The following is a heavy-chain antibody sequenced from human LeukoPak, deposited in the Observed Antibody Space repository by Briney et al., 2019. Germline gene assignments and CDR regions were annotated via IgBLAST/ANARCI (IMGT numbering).Heavy chain of an antibody. CDR3: ARGLTYYFDSSGYYVTDAFDI. J-gene: IGHJ3*02. CDR1: GGSISRYY. V-gene: IGHV4-59*01. Sequence: SETLSLTCTVSGGSISRYYWSWIRQPPGKGLEWIGYIYYSGSTNYNPSLKSRVTISVDTSKNQFSLKLTSVTAADTAVYYCARGLTYYFDSSGYYVTDAFDIWGQGTMVTVSS. D-gene: IGHD3-22*01. CDR2: IYYSGST.